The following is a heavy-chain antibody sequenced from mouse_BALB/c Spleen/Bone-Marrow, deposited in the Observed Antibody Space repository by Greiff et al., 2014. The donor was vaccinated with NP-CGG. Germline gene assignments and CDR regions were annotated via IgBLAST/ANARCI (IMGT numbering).Heavy chain of an antibody. CDR3: ARKERGNWFAY. CDR2: IYPGDGDT. Sequence: QVQLQQSGAELARPGASVKLSCKASGYTFTSYWMQWVKQRPGQGLEWIGAIYPGDGDTRYTQKFKGKATLTADKSSSTAYMQLSSLASEDSAVYYCARKERGNWFAYWGQGTLVTAS. V-gene: IGHV1-87*01. J-gene: IGHJ3*01. CDR1: GYTFTSYW.